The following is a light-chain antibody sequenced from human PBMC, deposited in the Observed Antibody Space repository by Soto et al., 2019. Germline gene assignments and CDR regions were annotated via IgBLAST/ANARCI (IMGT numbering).Light chain of an antibody. Sequence: QSVLTQPASVSGSPGQSITISCTGPSSDVGGYNYVSWYQQHPGKAPKLMIYDVSNRPSGVSNRFSGSKSGNTASLTISGLQAEDEADYYCSSYTSSSTWVFGGGTKLTVL. CDR3: SSYTSSSTWV. CDR2: DVS. V-gene: IGLV2-14*01. CDR1: SSDVGGYNY. J-gene: IGLJ3*02.